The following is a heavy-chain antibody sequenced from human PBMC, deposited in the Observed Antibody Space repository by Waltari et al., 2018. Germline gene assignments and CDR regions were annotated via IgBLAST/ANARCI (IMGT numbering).Heavy chain of an antibody. J-gene: IGHJ4*02. V-gene: IGHV3-7*01. CDR1: GFTISRFW. D-gene: IGHD1-1*01. CDR2: IGPDGSDK. CDR3: VGWNDPINS. Sequence: EAQLVQSGGGLVQPGGSLTLSCAASGFTISRFWMTWIRQAPGQGLQWVAHIGPDGSDKYYVDAVKGRFTISRDNAENSLLLQMSSLRVEDTALYYCVGWNDPINSWGQGTLVAVSS.